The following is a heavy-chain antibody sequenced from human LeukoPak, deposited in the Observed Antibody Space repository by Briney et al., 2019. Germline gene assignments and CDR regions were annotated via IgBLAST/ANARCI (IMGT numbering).Heavy chain of an antibody. J-gene: IGHJ4*02. CDR3: ARDRGTYYYDSSGYSRFDY. CDR1: GGTFSNYA. D-gene: IGHD3-22*01. CDR2: IIPIFGTA. V-gene: IGHV1-69*01. Sequence: SVKVSCKASGGTFSNYAISWVRQAPGQGLEWMGGIIPIFGTANYAQKFQGRVTITADESTSTAYMELSSLRSEDTAVYYCARDRGTYYYDSSGYSRFDYWGQGTLVTVSS.